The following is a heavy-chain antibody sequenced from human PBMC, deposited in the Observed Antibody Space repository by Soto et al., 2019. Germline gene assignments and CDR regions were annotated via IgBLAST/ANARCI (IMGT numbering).Heavy chain of an antibody. CDR2: ISSSSSTI. D-gene: IGHD3-3*01. Sequence: GGSLRLSCAASGFTFSSYSMNWVRQAPGKGLEWVSYISSSSSTIYYADSVKGRFTISRDNAKNSLYLQMNSLRDEDTAVYYCARENYDFWSGYYSQGYFDYWGQGTLVTVSS. CDR3: ARENYDFWSGYYSQGYFDY. V-gene: IGHV3-48*02. J-gene: IGHJ4*02. CDR1: GFTFSSYS.